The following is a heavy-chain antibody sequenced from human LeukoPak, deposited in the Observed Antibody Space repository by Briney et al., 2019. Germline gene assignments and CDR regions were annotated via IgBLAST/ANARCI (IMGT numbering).Heavy chain of an antibody. D-gene: IGHD1-26*01. CDR2: IYPGDSDT. Sequence: PGESLKISCKGSGYSFINYWIGWVRQMPGKGLEWVGIIYPGDSDTRYSPSFQGQVTISADKSITTAYLQWNSLKASDTAMYYCASGSGSYYYFHYWGQGTLVTVSS. V-gene: IGHV5-51*01. J-gene: IGHJ4*02. CDR3: ASGSGSYYYFHY. CDR1: GYSFINYW.